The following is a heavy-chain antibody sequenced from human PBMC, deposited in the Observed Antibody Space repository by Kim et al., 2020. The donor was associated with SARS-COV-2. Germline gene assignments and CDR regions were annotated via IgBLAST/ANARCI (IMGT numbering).Heavy chain of an antibody. V-gene: IGHV5-51*01. D-gene: IGHD2-15*01. CDR3: ARHEVGGGNPY. J-gene: IGHJ4*02. CDR2: DV. Sequence: DVRYSTSFQGKVTISADKSLSTAYLQWNSLKASDTAMYYCARHEVGGGNPYWGQGTLVTVSS.